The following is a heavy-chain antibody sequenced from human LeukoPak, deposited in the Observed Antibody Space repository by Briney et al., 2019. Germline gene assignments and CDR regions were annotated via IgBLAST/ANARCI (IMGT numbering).Heavy chain of an antibody. CDR2: ISSSGSDI. Sequence: GGSLRLSCAASGFTFSSYGMSWVRQAPGKGLEWVSYISSSGSDIYYADSVKGRFTISRDNAKNSLYLHMNSLRAEDTAVYYCAKVEVAAAGRDIYYYYYMDVWGKGTTVTVSS. J-gene: IGHJ6*03. V-gene: IGHV3-21*05. D-gene: IGHD6-13*01. CDR1: GFTFSSYG. CDR3: AKVEVAAAGRDIYYYYYMDV.